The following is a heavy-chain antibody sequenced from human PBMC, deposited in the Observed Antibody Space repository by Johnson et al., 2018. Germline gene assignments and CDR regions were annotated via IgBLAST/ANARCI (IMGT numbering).Heavy chain of an antibody. V-gene: IGHV3-33*01. Sequence: VQLLESGGGVVQPGRSLRLSCAASGFTFSSFAMHWVRQAPGKGLEWVALIWFDGTDRYYADSVKGRFTISRDNSKNTLYLQMDSLRAEEPAGYFCARDQDSDSTYYYGMGVWGQGTTVTVSS. J-gene: IGHJ6*02. CDR3: ARDQDSDSTYYYGMGV. CDR2: IWFDGTDR. CDR1: GFTFSSFA. D-gene: IGHD2-21*02.